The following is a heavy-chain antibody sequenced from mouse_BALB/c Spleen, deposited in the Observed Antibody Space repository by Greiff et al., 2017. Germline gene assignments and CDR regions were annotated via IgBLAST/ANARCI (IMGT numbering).Heavy chain of an antibody. D-gene: IGHD1-2*01. CDR2: ISYSGST. Sequence: EVQLVESGPSLVKPSQTLSLTCSVTGDSITSGYWNWIRKFPGNKLEYMGYISYSGSTYYNPSLKSRISITRDTSKNQYYLQLNSVTTEDAATYYCARGAITTATAWFAYWGQGTLVTVSA. J-gene: IGHJ3*01. CDR3: ARGAITTATAWFAY. CDR1: GDSITSGY. V-gene: IGHV3-8*02.